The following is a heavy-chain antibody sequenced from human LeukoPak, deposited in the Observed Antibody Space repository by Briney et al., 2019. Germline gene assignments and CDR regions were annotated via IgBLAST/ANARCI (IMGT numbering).Heavy chain of an antibody. J-gene: IGHJ5*02. V-gene: IGHV4-34*01. Sequence: SETLSLTCTVSGGTLIGYHWNWIRQAPGKGLEWIGEMNHSGSSNFNPSLKSRVTISADTSKNQFSLKLASVTAADTAIYYCAKGAGGFSYYNWFDPWGQGTLVTVSS. D-gene: IGHD5-18*01. CDR2: MNHSGSS. CDR3: AKGAGGFSYYNWFDP. CDR1: GGTLIGYH.